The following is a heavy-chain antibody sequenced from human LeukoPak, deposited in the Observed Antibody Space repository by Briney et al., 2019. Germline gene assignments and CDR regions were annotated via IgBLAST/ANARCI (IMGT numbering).Heavy chain of an antibody. CDR2: MYYSGTT. J-gene: IGHJ4*02. Sequence: SETLSLTCTVSGGSISSSTYYWGWIRQPPGKGLEWIGSMYYSGTTYYNPSLKSRVTISLDTSKNQFSLKLSSVTAADTAVYYCARRGIVVVPAAMSRVNDYWGQGTLVTVSS. CDR3: ARRGIVVVPAAMSRVNDY. V-gene: IGHV4-39*07. D-gene: IGHD2-2*01. CDR1: GGSISSSTYY.